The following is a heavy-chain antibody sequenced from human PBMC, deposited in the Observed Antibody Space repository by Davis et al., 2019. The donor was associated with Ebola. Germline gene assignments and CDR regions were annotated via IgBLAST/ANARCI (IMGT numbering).Heavy chain of an antibody. CDR2: IYYSGST. V-gene: IGHV4-39*01. CDR3: ARRPGYSSGWYY. CDR1: GGSISSTRYY. Sequence: SETLSLTCTVSGGSISSTRYYWGWIRQPPGKGLEWIGSIYYSGSTYYNPSLKSRVTISVDTSKNQFSLRLSSVTAADTAVYYCARRPGYSSGWYYWGQGTLVTVSS. J-gene: IGHJ4*02. D-gene: IGHD6-19*01.